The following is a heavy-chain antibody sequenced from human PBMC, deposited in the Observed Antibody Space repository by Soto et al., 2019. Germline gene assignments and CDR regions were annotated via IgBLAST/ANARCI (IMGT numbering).Heavy chain of an antibody. CDR1: GGTFSSYA. CDR2: IIPIFGTA. D-gene: IGHD2-2*02. V-gene: IGHV1-69*01. CDR3: ARKRGVVVPAAIILSAYYGMDV. J-gene: IGHJ6*02. Sequence: QVQLVQSGAEVKKPGSSVKVSCKASGGTFSSYAISWVRQAPGPGLEWMGGIIPIFGTANYAQKFQGRVTITADESTSTAYMELSSLRSEDTAVYYCARKRGVVVPAAIILSAYYGMDVWGQGTTVTVSS.